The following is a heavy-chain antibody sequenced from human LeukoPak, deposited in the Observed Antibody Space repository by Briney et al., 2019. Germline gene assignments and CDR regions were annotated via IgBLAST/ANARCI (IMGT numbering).Heavy chain of an antibody. CDR3: ARHIAVAGYGFDY. Sequence: SETLSLTCTVSGGSISSYYWSWIRQTAGKGLEWIGRIHTTGGTRYNPSLKSRITMSVDASKNQFSLKLSSVTAADTAVYYCARHIAVAGYGFDYWGQGTLVTVSS. V-gene: IGHV4-4*07. D-gene: IGHD6-19*01. CDR1: GGSISSYY. CDR2: IHTTGGT. J-gene: IGHJ4*02.